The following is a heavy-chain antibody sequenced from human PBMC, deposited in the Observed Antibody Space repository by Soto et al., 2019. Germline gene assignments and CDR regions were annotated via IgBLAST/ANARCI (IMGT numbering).Heavy chain of an antibody. CDR1: GYTFTSYA. Sequence: QVQLVQSGAEVKKPGASVKVSCKASGYTFTSYAIHWVRQAPGQRLEWMGWINAGNGNTKYSQKFQGRVTITRDTSASAAYMKLSSLRPEDTAVYYCASGSGTYSPDYWGQGTLVTVSS. J-gene: IGHJ4*02. D-gene: IGHD1-26*01. CDR2: INAGNGNT. V-gene: IGHV1-3*01. CDR3: ASGSGTYSPDY.